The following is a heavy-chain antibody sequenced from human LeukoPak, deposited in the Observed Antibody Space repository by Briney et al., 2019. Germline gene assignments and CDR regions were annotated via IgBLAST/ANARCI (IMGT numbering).Heavy chain of an antibody. V-gene: IGHV3-11*01. Sequence: PGASLRLSCAAIGFSFRVYYMGWIGEAPGKGLQWVSFISASGDTIYHAHSVKGQFTISRDNAKNTLYLQMNSLRAEDTVVYYCASLWFGELWGEGDYRGQGNLVTVFS. CDR1: GFSFRVYY. CDR3: ASLWFGELWGEGDY. J-gene: IGHJ4*02. CDR2: ISASGDTI. D-gene: IGHD3-10*01.